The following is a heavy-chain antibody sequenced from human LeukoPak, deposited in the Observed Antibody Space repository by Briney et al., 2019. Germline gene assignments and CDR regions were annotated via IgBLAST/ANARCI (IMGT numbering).Heavy chain of an antibody. J-gene: IGHJ4*02. CDR1: GGTFSSYA. CDR3: ARDRGHYYDSSGYNLSFDY. D-gene: IGHD3-22*01. CDR2: IIPILGIA. Sequence: GASVKVSCKASGGTFSSYAISWVRQAPGQGLEWMGRIIPILGIANYAQKFQGRVTITADKSTSIAYMELSSLRSEDTAVYYCARDRGHYYDSSGYNLSFDYWGQGTLVTVSS. V-gene: IGHV1-69*04.